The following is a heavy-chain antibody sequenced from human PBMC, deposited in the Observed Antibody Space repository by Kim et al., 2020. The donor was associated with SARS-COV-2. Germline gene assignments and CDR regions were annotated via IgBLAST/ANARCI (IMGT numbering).Heavy chain of an antibody. D-gene: IGHD6-19*01. J-gene: IGHJ4*02. V-gene: IGHV3-21*01. CDR3: ARALLSSGWSDY. CDR1: GFTFSSYS. Sequence: GGSLRLSCAASGFTFSSYSMNWVRQAPGKGLEWVSSISSSSSYIYYADSVKGRFTISRDNAKNSLYLQMNSLRAEDTAVYYCARALLSSGWSDYWGQGTLVTVSS. CDR2: ISSSSSYI.